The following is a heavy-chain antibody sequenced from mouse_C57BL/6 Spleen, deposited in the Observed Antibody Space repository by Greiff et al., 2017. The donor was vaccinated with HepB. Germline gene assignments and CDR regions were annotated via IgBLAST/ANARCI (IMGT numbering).Heavy chain of an antibody. D-gene: IGHD4-1*02. CDR2: IRLKSDNYAT. V-gene: IGHV6-3*01. J-gene: IGHJ2*01. CDR1: GFTFSNYW. Sequence: EVKLVESGGGLVQPGGSMKLSCVASGFTFSNYWMNWVRQSPEKGLEWVAQIRLKSDNYATHYAESVKGRFTISRDDSKSSVYLQMNNLRAEDTGIYYCTTEGQLGRDYFDYWGQGTTLTVSS. CDR3: TTEGQLGRDYFDY.